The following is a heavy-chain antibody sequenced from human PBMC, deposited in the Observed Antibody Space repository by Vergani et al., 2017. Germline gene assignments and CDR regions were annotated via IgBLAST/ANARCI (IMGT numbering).Heavy chain of an antibody. J-gene: IGHJ4*02. CDR1: GFTFSSDW. D-gene: IGHD5-12*01. CDR2: IKQDGSEK. V-gene: IGHV3-7*03. Sequence: EVQLVESGGGLVQPGGSLRLSCAASGFTFSSDWMSWVRQAPGKGLEWVANIKQDGSEKYYVDSVKGRFTISRDNAKNSLYLQMNSLRAEDTAVYYCARERDSGYDSGVSDYWGQGTLVTVSS. CDR3: ARERDSGYDSGVSDY.